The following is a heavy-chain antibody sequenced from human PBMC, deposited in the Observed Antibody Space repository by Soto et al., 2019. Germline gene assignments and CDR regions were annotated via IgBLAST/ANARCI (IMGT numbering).Heavy chain of an antibody. J-gene: IGHJ3*02. V-gene: IGHV4-30-4*01. CDR1: GGSISSGDYY. D-gene: IGHD3-22*01. CDR2: IYYSGST. Sequence: PSETLSLTCTVSGGSISSGDYYWSWIRQPPRKGLEWIGYIYYSGSTYYNPSLKSRVTISVDTSKNQFSLKLSSVTAADTAVYYCASRSGYYFIAPNAFDIWGQGTMVTVS. CDR3: ASRSGYYFIAPNAFDI.